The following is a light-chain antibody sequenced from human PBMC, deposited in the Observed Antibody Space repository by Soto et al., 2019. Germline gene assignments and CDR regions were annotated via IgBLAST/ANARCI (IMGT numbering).Light chain of an antibody. CDR2: MAS. CDR1: QSITNW. J-gene: IGKJ1*01. V-gene: IGKV1-5*03. Sequence: IQMTQSPCPLSASXGDRVTITCRASQSITNWLAWYQQKPGKAPKPLIYMASSLESGVPSRFSGSGGGTEFTLTISSLQPDDFATYYCQQYDRQATVGQGTKVDIK. CDR3: QQYDRQAT.